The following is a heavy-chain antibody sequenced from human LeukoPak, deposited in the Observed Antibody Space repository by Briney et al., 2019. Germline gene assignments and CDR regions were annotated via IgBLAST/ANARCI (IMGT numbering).Heavy chain of an antibody. Sequence: ASVKVSCKASGYTFTGYYMHWVRQAPGQGLEWMGWINPNSGGTNYAQKFQGRVTTTRDTSISTAYMELSRLRSDDTAVYYCARREGLYYYDSSGYYYWGQGTLVTVSS. CDR2: INPNSGGT. V-gene: IGHV1-2*02. D-gene: IGHD3-22*01. J-gene: IGHJ4*02. CDR1: GYTFTGYY. CDR3: ARREGLYYYDSSGYYY.